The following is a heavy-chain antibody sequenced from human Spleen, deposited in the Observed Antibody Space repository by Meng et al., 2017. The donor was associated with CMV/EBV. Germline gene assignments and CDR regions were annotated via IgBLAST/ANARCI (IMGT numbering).Heavy chain of an antibody. J-gene: IGHJ4*02. Sequence: GGSLRPSSAVSAFTFSSYWMHWVRQAPGKGLVWVSRINRDDNSTLYADSVTGRFTASRDNAKNTLYLQMNSLRAEDTAVYYCARNSGWDLPDYWGQGTLVTVSS. D-gene: IGHD6-19*01. CDR3: ARNSGWDLPDY. CDR1: AFTFSSYW. CDR2: INRDDNST. V-gene: IGHV3-74*01.